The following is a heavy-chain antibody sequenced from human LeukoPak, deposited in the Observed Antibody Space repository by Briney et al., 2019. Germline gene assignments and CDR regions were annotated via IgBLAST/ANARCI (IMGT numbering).Heavy chain of an antibody. CDR2: IDWDEDK. J-gene: IGHJ3*02. V-gene: IGHV2-70*01. D-gene: IGHD2-15*01. CDR3: ARMSTFCSGGSCYPNAFDI. Sequence: SGPALVKPTQTLTLTCTFSGFSLSTSGMCVTWIRQPPGKALEWLSLIDWDEDKYYNRSLKTRLTISKDTSENQVLLTLTDMDPVDTATYYCARMSTFCSGGSCYPNAFDIWGQGTKVTVSS. CDR1: GFSLSTSGMC.